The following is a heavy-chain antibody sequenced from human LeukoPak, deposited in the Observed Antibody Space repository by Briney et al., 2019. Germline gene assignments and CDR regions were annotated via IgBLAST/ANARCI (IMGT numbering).Heavy chain of an antibody. J-gene: IGHJ4*02. CDR2: ISSSGSTI. V-gene: IGHV3-11*01. CDR3: AKRRSLIVPPGNYFDY. D-gene: IGHD2-21*01. Sequence: APGKGLEGVSYISSSGSTIYYADSVKGRFTISRDNAKNSLYLQMNSLTAEDTALYHCAKRRSLIVPPGNYFDYWGLGTLVTVSS.